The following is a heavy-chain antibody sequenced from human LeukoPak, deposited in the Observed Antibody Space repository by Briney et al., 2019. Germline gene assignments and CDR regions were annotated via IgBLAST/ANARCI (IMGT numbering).Heavy chain of an antibody. CDR3: ARRWFGESLFGIYYYYMDV. J-gene: IGHJ6*03. V-gene: IGHV4-34*01. CDR1: GGSFSGYY. D-gene: IGHD3-10*01. CDR2: INHSGST. Sequence: SETLSLTCAVYGGSFSGYYWSWIRQPPGKGLEWIGEINHSGSTNYNPSLKSRVTISVDTSKNQFSLKLSSVTAADTAVYYCARRWFGESLFGIYYYYMDVWGKGTTVTVSS.